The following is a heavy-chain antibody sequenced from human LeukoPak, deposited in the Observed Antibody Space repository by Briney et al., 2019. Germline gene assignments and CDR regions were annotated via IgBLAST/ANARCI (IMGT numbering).Heavy chain of an antibody. CDR1: GYTFTSYY. D-gene: IGHD3-22*01. V-gene: IGHV1-46*01. CDR3: ARGPSYYYDSSGYDSPFDY. CDR2: INPSGGST. J-gene: IGHJ4*02. Sequence: ASVEVSCKASGYTFTSYYMHWVRQAPGQGLEWMGIINPSGGSTSYAQKFQGRVTMTRDTSTSTVYMELSSLRSEDTAVYYCARGPSYYYDSSGYDSPFDYWGQGTLVTVSS.